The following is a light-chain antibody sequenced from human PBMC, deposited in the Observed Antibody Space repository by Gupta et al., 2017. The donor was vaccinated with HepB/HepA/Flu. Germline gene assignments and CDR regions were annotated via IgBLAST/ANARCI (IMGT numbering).Light chain of an antibody. V-gene: IGKV1-39*01. CDR1: QSIIKY. CDR3: QQSYRTPT. CDR2: AAY. Sequence: DIQMTQSPSSLSASVGDRVTITCRASQSIIKYISWYQQKPGKAPKLLIYAAYSLQNGVPSRFSGSGSGTDFTLTISRLQPEDFATYYCQQSYRTPTFGGGTKVEIK. J-gene: IGKJ4*01.